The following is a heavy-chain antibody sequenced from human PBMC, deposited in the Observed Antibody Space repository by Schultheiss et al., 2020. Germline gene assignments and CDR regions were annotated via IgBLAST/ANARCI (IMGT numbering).Heavy chain of an antibody. CDR3: ARHYVPPISLVPAVYFDY. Sequence: SQTLSLTCTVSGGSISSGSYYWGWIRQPPEKGLEWIGSIYYSGSTYYNPSLKSRVTISVDTSKNQFSLKMTSVTAADTAVYYCARHYVPPISLVPAVYFDYWGQGTLVTVSS. CDR2: IYYSGST. V-gene: IGHV4-39*01. D-gene: IGHD2-2*01. J-gene: IGHJ4*02. CDR1: GGSISSGSYY.